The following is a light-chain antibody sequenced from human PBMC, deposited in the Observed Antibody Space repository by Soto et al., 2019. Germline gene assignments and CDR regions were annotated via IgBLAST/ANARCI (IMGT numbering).Light chain of an antibody. J-gene: IGLJ3*02. V-gene: IGLV2-8*01. Sequence: QSALTQPPSASGSPGQSVTISCTGTSSDVGAYNYVSWYQQYPGKAPKLMIYEVSKRPSGVPDRFSGSKSGKTASLTVSGLQPEEGADYFLTLYAGSDIWVFGGGTKADRP. CDR2: EVS. CDR1: SSDVGAYNY. CDR3: TLYAGSDIWV.